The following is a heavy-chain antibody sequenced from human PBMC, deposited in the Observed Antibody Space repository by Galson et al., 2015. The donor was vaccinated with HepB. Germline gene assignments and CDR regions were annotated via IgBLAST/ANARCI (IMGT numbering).Heavy chain of an antibody. CDR2: FFFGGST. J-gene: IGHJ4*02. D-gene: IGHD3-10*01. CDR1: GASISSGDNY. Sequence: TLSLTCTVSGASISSGDNYWSWIRQHPGKGLEWIGYFFFGGSTYFNPSLQSRVSVSLDTSKNQFSLRLASVTAADTAVYYCARDSPLVRGYFDYWGQGTLVTVSS. CDR3: ARDSPLVRGYFDY. V-gene: IGHV4-31*03.